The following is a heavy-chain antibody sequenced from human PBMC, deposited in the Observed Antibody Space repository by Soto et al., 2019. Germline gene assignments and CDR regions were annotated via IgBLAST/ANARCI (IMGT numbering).Heavy chain of an antibody. D-gene: IGHD3-22*01. CDR1: GYSFTSYW. J-gene: IGHJ3*02. Sequence: GESLKISCNGAGYSFTSYWIGCVRQIPGKGLEWMGIIYPGDSDTRYSPSFQGQVTISADKSSSTAYLQWSSLKASDTTMYYCERNRGNMIVVGPDAFDIWGQGTMVTVS. CDR3: ERNRGNMIVVGPDAFDI. V-gene: IGHV5-51*01. CDR2: IYPGDSDT.